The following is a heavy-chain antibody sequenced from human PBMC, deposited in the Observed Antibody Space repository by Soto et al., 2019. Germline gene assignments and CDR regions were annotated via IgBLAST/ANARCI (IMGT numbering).Heavy chain of an antibody. D-gene: IGHD2-15*01. CDR2: IYYGGTT. Sequence: SEPLSLTCSVSGGSIDRTGYFRSWIRQPPGQGLEWIGYIYYGGTTFYNPSLKSRSTLSLDTDENRFSLNLTSVTAADTAVYYCARARWLQRQEYYFDIWGQGILVTVSS. CDR3: ARARWLQRQEYYFDI. CDR1: GGSIDRTGYF. J-gene: IGHJ4*02. V-gene: IGHV4-31*03.